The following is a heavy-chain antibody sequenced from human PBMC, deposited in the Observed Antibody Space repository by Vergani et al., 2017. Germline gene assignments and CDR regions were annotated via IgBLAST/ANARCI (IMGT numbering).Heavy chain of an antibody. D-gene: IGHD6-25*01. CDR2: IYHSGST. J-gene: IGHJ4*02. V-gene: IGHV4-38-2*01. Sequence: QVRLQESGPGLVKPSETLSLTCAVSVYSLSSAYYWGWIRQPPGKGLEWIGSIYHSGSTYYNPSLKSRVTISVDTSKNHFSLKLSSVTAADTAVYYCARLPGSGLYYFDYWGQGTLVTVSS. CDR3: ARLPGSGLYYFDY. CDR1: VYSLSSAYY.